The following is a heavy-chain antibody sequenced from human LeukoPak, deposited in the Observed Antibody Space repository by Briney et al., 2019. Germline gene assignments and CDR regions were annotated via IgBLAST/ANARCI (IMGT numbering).Heavy chain of an antibody. CDR1: GGSFSGYY. CDR3: ARHNFAGNYLFWFDP. Sequence: SETLSLTCAVYGGSFSGYYWSWIRQPPGKGLEWIGEINHSGSTNYNPSLKSRVTISVDTSKNQFSLKLSSVTAADTAVYYCARHNFAGNYLFWFDPWGQGTPVTVSS. J-gene: IGHJ5*02. D-gene: IGHD3-10*01. CDR2: INHSGST. V-gene: IGHV4-34*01.